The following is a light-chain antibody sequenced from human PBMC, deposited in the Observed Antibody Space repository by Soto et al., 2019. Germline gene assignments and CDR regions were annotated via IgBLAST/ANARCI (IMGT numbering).Light chain of an antibody. V-gene: IGKV1-39*01. Sequence: DIQMTQSPSSLSASVGDRVTITCRASQTISTYLNWYQQKPGKAPKLLIYAASSLQSGVPSRFSGSGSGTHFSLTISSLQPEDFQTYYCQQSYSTPLTFGGGTKVDIK. CDR3: QQSYSTPLT. CDR1: QTISTY. CDR2: AAS. J-gene: IGKJ4*01.